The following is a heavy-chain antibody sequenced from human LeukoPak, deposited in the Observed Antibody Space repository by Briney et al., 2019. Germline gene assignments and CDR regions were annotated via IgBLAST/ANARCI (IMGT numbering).Heavy chain of an antibody. CDR1: GYTFTSYG. Sequence: ASVNVSCKASGYTFTSYGISWVRQAPGQGLEWMGWISAYNGNTNYAQKLPGRVTMTTDTSTSTAYMELRSLRSDDTAVYYCARGEDFWSGHYAYFDYWGQGTLVTVSS. J-gene: IGHJ4*02. CDR3: ARGEDFWSGHYAYFDY. D-gene: IGHD3-3*01. V-gene: IGHV1-18*01. CDR2: ISAYNGNT.